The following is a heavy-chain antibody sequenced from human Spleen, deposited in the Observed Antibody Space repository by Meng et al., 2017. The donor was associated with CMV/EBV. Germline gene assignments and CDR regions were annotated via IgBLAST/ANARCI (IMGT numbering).Heavy chain of an antibody. CDR1: GASITSGGYD. J-gene: IGHJ5*02. CDR3: ARHFYGDTSWFDP. D-gene: IGHD4-17*01. Sequence: VSGASITSGGYDWSWNRQRPGKGLEGIGFIYYSGITYYNPSLKSRTTMSADTSKNQFSLKLKSVTAADTAVYYCARHFYGDTSWFDPWGQGTLVTVSS. V-gene: IGHV4-31*02. CDR2: IYYSGIT.